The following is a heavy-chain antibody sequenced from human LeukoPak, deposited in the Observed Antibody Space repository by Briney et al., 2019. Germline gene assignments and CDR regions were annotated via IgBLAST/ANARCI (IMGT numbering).Heavy chain of an antibody. Sequence: GGSLRLSCAASGFTFSSRIYAMHWVRQAPGKGLEWVTLMSYDGRDKYYADSVKGRFTISSDNSKNTLYLQMNSLRSEDTAVYHCAKGSVPYFDYGWFDTWGQGTLVTVSS. V-gene: IGHV3-30*18. CDR2: MSYDGRDK. J-gene: IGHJ5*02. D-gene: IGHD4-17*01. CDR1: GFTFSSRIYA. CDR3: AKGSVPYFDYGWFDT.